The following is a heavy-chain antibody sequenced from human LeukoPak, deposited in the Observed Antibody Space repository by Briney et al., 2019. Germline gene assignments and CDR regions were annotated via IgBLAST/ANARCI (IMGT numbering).Heavy chain of an antibody. Sequence: SETLSLTCAVSGGSISSGGYSWSWIRQPPGKGQEWIGYIYHSGSTYYNPSLKSRVTISVDRSKNQFSLKLSSVTAADTAVYYCARARVVAASYYFDYWGQGTLVTVSS. V-gene: IGHV4-30-2*01. D-gene: IGHD2-15*01. CDR2: IYHSGST. J-gene: IGHJ4*02. CDR1: GGSISSGGYS. CDR3: ARARVVAASYYFDY.